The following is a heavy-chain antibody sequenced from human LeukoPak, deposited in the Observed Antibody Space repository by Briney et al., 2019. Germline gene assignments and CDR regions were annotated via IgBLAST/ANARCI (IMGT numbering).Heavy chain of an antibody. CDR1: GGSISSSSYY. CDR3: AREGGFYRPLDY. V-gene: IGHV4-39*07. D-gene: IGHD3-3*01. Sequence: SETLSLTCTVSGGSISSSSYYWGWIRQPPGKGLEWIGEVHLDGRTNYNPSLESRLTISVDLSENHISLRLTSVTAADTAVYYCAREGGFYRPLDYSGQGTLVTVSS. J-gene: IGHJ4*02. CDR2: VHLDGRT.